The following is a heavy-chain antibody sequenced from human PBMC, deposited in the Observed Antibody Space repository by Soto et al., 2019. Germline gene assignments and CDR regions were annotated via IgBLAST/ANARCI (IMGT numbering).Heavy chain of an antibody. V-gene: IGHV4-30-4*01. CDR1: GGSISSGDYY. Sequence: SETLSLTCIVSGGSISSGDYYWSWIRQPPGKGLEWIGYIYYSGSTYYNPSLKSRVTISVDTSKNQFSLKLSSVTAADTAVYYCAGLYGNNFHFDYWGQGTLVTAPQ. CDR2: IYYSGST. D-gene: IGHD1-20*01. CDR3: AGLYGNNFHFDY. J-gene: IGHJ4*02.